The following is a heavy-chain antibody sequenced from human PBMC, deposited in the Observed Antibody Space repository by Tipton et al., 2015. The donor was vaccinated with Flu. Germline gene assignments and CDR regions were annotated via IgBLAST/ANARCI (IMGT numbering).Heavy chain of an antibody. CDR1: GFTFSSYS. CDR2: ISSSSSYI. Sequence: SLRLSCAASGFTFSSYSMNWVRQAPGKGLEWVSSISSSSSYIYYADSVKGRFTISRDNAKNSLYLQMNSLRAEDTAVYYCARILELRSYYYYGMDVWGQGTTVTVSS. CDR3: ARILELRSYYYYGMDV. D-gene: IGHD1-7*01. V-gene: IGHV3-21*01. J-gene: IGHJ6*02.